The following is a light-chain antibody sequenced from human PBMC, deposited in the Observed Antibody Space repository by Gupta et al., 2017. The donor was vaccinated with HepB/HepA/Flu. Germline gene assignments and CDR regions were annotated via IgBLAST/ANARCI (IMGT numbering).Light chain of an antibody. Sequence: EVVLSQSPGTLSLSPGERAALSCRASRAITNNYFTWYHQKPGQAPRLLIYGASSRATGIPDRFSGSGSGTDFTLVISRVEPEDSGVYYCQQYGIAPVTFGQGTRLQI. CDR1: RAITNNY. V-gene: IGKV3-20*01. J-gene: IGKJ5*01. CDR3: QQYGIAPVT. CDR2: GAS.